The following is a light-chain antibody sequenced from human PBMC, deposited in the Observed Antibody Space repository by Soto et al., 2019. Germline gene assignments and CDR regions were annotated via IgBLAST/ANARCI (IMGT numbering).Light chain of an antibody. CDR1: SSDVGGYDY. V-gene: IGLV2-14*01. CDR3: SSYTNINTRACV. CDR2: EVN. J-gene: IGLJ1*01. Sequence: QSALTQPASVSGSPGQSVTISCTGASSDVGGYDYVSWYQQHPGKAPKLILYEVNNRPSGVSNHFSGSKSGNTASLIISGLQADDEADYYCSSYTNINTRACVFGTGTKVTVL.